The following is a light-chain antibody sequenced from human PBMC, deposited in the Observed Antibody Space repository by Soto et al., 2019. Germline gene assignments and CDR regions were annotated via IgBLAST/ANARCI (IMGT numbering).Light chain of an antibody. CDR3: QQSNSTPRT. J-gene: IGKJ1*01. CDR1: QSVSSK. CDR2: RAS. Sequence: EIVLTQSPSTLSVSPGDRVTLSCGASQSVSSKLEWYQQKPGQAPRLLIYRASTRATGIPARFSGSGSGTEFTLTISSLQPEDFATYYCQQSNSTPRTFGQGTKVDIK. V-gene: IGKV3-15*01.